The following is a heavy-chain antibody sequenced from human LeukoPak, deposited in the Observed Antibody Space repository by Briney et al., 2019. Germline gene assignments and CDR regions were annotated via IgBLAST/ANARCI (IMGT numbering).Heavy chain of an antibody. CDR3: ARVDSSSWYDY. V-gene: IGHV4-61*09. CDR1: GGSISSGSYY. J-gene: IGHJ4*02. CDR2: IYTSGST. Sequence: SQTLSLTCTVSGGSISSGSYYWSWIRQPAGKGLEWIGHIYTSGSTNYNPSLKSRVTISVDTSKNQFSLKLSSVTAADTAVYYCARVDSSSWYDYWGQGTLVTVSS. D-gene: IGHD6-13*01.